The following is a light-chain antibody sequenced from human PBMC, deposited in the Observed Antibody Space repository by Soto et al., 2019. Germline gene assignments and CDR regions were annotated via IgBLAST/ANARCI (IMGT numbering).Light chain of an antibody. CDR1: QSVTSNY. Sequence: EVVLTQSPGTLSLSPGERATLFCRASQSVTSNYLAWYQQKPGQAPRLLIFGASIRATGIPDRFSGSGSGTDFTLTISRLEPEDFAVYYCQQYGSSGTFGQGTKVDIK. V-gene: IGKV3-20*01. J-gene: IGKJ1*01. CDR3: QQYGSSGT. CDR2: GAS.